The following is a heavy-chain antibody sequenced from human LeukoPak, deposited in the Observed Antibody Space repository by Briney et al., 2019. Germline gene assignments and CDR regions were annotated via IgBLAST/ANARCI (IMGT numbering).Heavy chain of an antibody. J-gene: IGHJ4*02. D-gene: IGHD4-17*01. CDR2: INHSGYT. CDR1: GVPFDDYY. CDR3: TRMTTGHDY. Sequence: PSETLSLTCAVSGVPFDDYYWSWVRQTPGKGLEWIGEINHSGYTNDSPSLKSRVTLSIDTSRKQFSLNLRSVTVADAGIYYCTRMTTGHDYWGQGTLVTVSS. V-gene: IGHV4-34*01.